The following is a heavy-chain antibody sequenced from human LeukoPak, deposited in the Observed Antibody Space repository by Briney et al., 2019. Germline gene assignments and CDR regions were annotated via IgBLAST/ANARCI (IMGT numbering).Heavy chain of an antibody. CDR3: ARAELTGDGVDY. V-gene: IGHV3-33*01. D-gene: IGHD7-27*01. J-gene: IGHJ4*02. CDR2: IWYDGSNK. CDR1: GSTFSSYG. Sequence: PGGSLRLSCAASGSTFSSYGMHWVRQAPGKGLEWVAVIWYDGSNKYYADSVKGRFTISRDNSKNTLYLQMNSPRAEDTAVYYCARAELTGDGVDYWGQGTLVTVSS.